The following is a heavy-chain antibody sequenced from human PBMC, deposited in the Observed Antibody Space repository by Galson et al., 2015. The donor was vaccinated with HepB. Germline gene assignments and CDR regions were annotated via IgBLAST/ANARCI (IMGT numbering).Heavy chain of an antibody. Sequence: SLRLSCAASGFTFSDYYMSWIRQAPGKGLEWVSYVSSSAVTIYYADSVKGRFTISRDNAKNSLYLQMNSLRAEDTAVYYCARDPRRGGGEKIYYYMDVWGKGTTVTVSS. CDR1: GFTFSDYY. D-gene: IGHD4-17*01. CDR2: VSSSAVTI. CDR3: ARDPRRGGGEKIYYYMDV. V-gene: IGHV3-11*01. J-gene: IGHJ6*03.